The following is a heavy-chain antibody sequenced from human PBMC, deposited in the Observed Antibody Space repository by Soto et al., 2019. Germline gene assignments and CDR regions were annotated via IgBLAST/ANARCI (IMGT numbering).Heavy chain of an antibody. Sequence: ASVKVSCKVSGYTLTELSMHWVRQAPGKGLEWMGGFDPEDGETIYAQKFQGRVTMTEDTSTDTAYMELSSLRSEDTAVYYCATGLRFLEWLSGFDYWGQGTLVPVSS. J-gene: IGHJ4*02. D-gene: IGHD3-3*01. CDR1: GYTLTELS. CDR2: FDPEDGET. CDR3: ATGLRFLEWLSGFDY. V-gene: IGHV1-24*01.